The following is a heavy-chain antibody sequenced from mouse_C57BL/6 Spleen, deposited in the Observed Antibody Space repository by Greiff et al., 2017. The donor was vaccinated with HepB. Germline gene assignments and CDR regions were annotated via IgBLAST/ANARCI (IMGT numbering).Heavy chain of an antibody. CDR1: GYTFTDYY. Sequence: EVKLQQSGPELVKPGASVKISCKASGYTFTDYYMNWVKQSHGKSLEWIGDINPNNGGTSYNQKFKGKATLTVDKSSSTAYMELRSLTSEDSAVYYCARVTTVVYWYFDVWGTGTTVTVSS. J-gene: IGHJ1*03. CDR2: INPNNGGT. D-gene: IGHD1-1*01. CDR3: ARVTTVVYWYFDV. V-gene: IGHV1-26*01.